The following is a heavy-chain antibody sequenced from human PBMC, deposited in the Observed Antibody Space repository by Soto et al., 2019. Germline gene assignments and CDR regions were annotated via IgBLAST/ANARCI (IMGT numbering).Heavy chain of an antibody. J-gene: IGHJ6*02. CDR2: INYSGTT. V-gene: IGHV4-31*03. CDR3: ARDHKWDGMDV. CDR1: GGSFSSDSFI. D-gene: IGHD1-26*01. Sequence: LSLTCSVSGGSFSSDSFIWSWVRQFPGKGLEWIGYINYSGTTYYNPSLRSRITMSVDMSKNQFSLNLSSVTAADTAVYYCARDHKWDGMDVWGQGTTVTVSS.